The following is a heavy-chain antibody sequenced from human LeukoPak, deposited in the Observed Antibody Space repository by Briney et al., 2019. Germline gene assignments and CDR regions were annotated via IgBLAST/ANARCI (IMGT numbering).Heavy chain of an antibody. CDR2: IYHSGST. D-gene: IGHD3-9*01. CDR3: ARLTYYDILTGYFAFDI. V-gene: IGHV4-38-2*01. CDR1: GYSISSGYY. Sequence: PSETLPLTCAVSGYSISSGYYWGWIRQPPGKGLEWIGSIYHSGSTYYNPSLKSRVTISVDTSKNQFSLKLSSVTAADTAVYYCARLTYYDILTGYFAFDIWGQGTMVTVSS. J-gene: IGHJ3*02.